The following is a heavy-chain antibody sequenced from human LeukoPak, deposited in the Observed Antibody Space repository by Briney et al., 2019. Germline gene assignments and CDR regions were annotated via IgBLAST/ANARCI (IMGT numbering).Heavy chain of an antibody. D-gene: IGHD6-25*01. Sequence: ASVKVSSTASGYTFTRYDINWMRQATGQEPEWMGYINPNTDKAGYAQKFQGRVTITRDTSINTVYMELSSLRSEDTAVYYCARLRPLDYFDYWGQGTLVTVSS. V-gene: IGHV1-8*03. CDR3: ARLRPLDYFDY. J-gene: IGHJ4*02. CDR2: INPNTDKA. CDR1: GYTFTRYD.